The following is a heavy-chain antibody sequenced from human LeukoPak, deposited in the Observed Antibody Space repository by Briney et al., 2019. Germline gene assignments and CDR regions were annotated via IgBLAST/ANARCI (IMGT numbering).Heavy chain of an antibody. CDR1: GESFSGYY. J-gene: IGHJ4*02. Sequence: SETLSLTCAVYGESFSGYYWSWIRQPPGKGLEWIGEINRSGSTNYNPSLKSRVTISVDTSKNQFSLKLSSVTAADTAVYYCARSAVTTQLDYWGQGTLVTVSS. D-gene: IGHD4-17*01. V-gene: IGHV4-34*01. CDR3: ARSAVTTQLDY. CDR2: INRSGST.